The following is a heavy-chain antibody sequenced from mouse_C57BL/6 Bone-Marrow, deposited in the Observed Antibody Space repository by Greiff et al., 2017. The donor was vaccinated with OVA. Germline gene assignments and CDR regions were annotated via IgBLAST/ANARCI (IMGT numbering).Heavy chain of an antibody. CDR3: ARPIYYYGSWFAY. CDR1: GYTFTSYW. V-gene: IGHV1-64*01. J-gene: IGHJ3*01. CDR2: IHPNSGST. Sequence: QVQLQQPGAELVKPGASVKLSCKASGYTFTSYWMHWVKQRPGQGLEWIGMIHPNSGSTNYNEKFKSKATLTVDKSSSTAYMQLSSLTSEDSAVDYCARPIYYYGSWFAYWGQGTLVTVSA. D-gene: IGHD1-1*01.